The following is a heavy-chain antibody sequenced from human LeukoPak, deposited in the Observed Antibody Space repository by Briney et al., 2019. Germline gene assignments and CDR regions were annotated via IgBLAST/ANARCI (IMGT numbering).Heavy chain of an antibody. V-gene: IGHV3-23*01. CDR1: GFTFNTYA. J-gene: IGHJ4*02. CDR2: ISGSGSST. D-gene: IGHD3-9*01. CDR3: TKDQNFDWVPHDF. Sequence: PGGSLRLSCAASGFTFNTYAMSWVRQAPGKGLEWVSGISGSGSSTYYADSVKGRFTISRDKSKNMLFLQMNSLRAEDTAVYFCTKDQNFDWVPHDFWGQGTLVAVSS.